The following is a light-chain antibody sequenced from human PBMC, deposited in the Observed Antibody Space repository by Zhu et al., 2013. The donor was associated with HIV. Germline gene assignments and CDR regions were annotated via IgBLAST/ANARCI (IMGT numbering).Light chain of an antibody. J-gene: IGLJ2*01. CDR3: ATWDRSLSAVV. CDR1: NSNIVNHY. CDR2: DDD. V-gene: IGLV1-51*01. Sequence: QSVLTQPPSVSAAPGQKVAISCFGGNSNIVNHYVSWYQQLPGTVPRLIIYDDDKRPSGIPDRFSASKSGPSATLGITGLLTGDEADYYCATWDRSLSAVVFGGGTKLTVL.